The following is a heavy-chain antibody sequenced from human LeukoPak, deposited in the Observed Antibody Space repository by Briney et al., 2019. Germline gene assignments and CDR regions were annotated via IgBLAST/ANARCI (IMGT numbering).Heavy chain of an antibody. CDR2: IIPIFGTA. J-gene: IGHJ6*02. CDR1: GGTFSSYA. CDR3: ARDNCSSTSCYAVHYYYYGMDV. Sequence: SVKVSCKASGGTFSSYAISWVRQAPGQGLEWMGGIIPIFGTANYAQKFQGRVTITADESMSTAYMELSSLRSEDTAVYYCARDNCSSTSCYAVHYYYYGMDVWGQGTTVTVSS. D-gene: IGHD2-2*01. V-gene: IGHV1-69*13.